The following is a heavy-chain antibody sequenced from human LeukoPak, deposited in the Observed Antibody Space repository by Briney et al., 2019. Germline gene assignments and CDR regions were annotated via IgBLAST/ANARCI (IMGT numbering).Heavy chain of an antibody. V-gene: IGHV1-3*01. J-gene: IGHJ5*02. CDR1: GYTFTSYA. D-gene: IGHD3-10*01. Sequence: ASVKVSCKASGYTFTSYAMHWVRQAPGQRLEWRGWINAGNGNTKYSQKFQGRVTITRDTSASTAYMELSSLRSDDTAVYYCARGLGSGSYYGSWGQGTLVTVSS. CDR2: INAGNGNT. CDR3: ARGLGSGSYYGS.